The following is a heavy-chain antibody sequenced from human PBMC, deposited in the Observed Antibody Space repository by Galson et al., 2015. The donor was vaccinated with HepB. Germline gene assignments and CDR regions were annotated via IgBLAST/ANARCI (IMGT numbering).Heavy chain of an antibody. CDR3: AKGGTTATPWGF. D-gene: IGHD1-26*01. CDR2: ISGSSDYT. Sequence: SLRLSCAASGFTFGDYGMTWVRQAPGKGLECVSTISGSSDYTEYADSVRGRFTISRENSKNTLYLEMNRLRAEDTAVYYCAKGGTTATPWGFWGQGTLVTVSS. CDR1: GFTFGDYG. J-gene: IGHJ4*02. V-gene: IGHV3-23*01.